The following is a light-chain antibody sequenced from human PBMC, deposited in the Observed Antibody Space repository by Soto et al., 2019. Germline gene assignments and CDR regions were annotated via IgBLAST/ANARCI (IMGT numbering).Light chain of an antibody. J-gene: IGKJ1*01. CDR3: MQALQTPRT. CDR2: LGS. Sequence: DIVMTQSPVSLPVTPGEPASISCMSSQSLLDSDDGITYLDWYLQKPGQSPHLLIYLGSYRASGVPDRFSGSGSGTDFTLKISRVEAEDVGVYYCMQALQTPRTFGLGTKVDIK. CDR1: QSLLDSDDGITY. V-gene: IGKV2-28*01.